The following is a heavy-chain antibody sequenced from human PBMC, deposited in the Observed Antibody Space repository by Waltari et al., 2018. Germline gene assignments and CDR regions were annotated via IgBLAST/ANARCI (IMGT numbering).Heavy chain of an antibody. CDR3: ASSGWYLYYFDY. CDR1: GGSISSSSYY. Sequence: QLQLQESGPGLVTHSETLSLTCTVSGGSISSSSYYWGWPRKPPGKGLEWIGSIYYSGGPSVNPSVKVRFTIAVDTSKNQFSLKLSSVTAADTAVYYCASSGWYLYYFDYWGQGTLVTVSS. D-gene: IGHD6-19*01. V-gene: IGHV4-39*01. J-gene: IGHJ4*02. CDR2: IYYSGGP.